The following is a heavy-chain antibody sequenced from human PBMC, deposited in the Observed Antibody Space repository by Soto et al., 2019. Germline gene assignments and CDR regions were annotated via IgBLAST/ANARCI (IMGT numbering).Heavy chain of an antibody. Sequence: SETLSLTCTVSGGPISSSSYYWGWIRQPPGKGLEWIGSIYYSGSTYYNPSLKSRVTISVDTSKNQFSLKLSSVTAADTAVYYCARLGSSSLGGMDVWGQGTTVTVSS. J-gene: IGHJ6*02. D-gene: IGHD6-6*01. CDR2: IYYSGST. V-gene: IGHV4-39*01. CDR1: GGPISSSSYY. CDR3: ARLGSSSLGGMDV.